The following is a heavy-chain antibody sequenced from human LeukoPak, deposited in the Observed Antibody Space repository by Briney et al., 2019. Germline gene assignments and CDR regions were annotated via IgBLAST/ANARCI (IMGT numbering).Heavy chain of an antibody. V-gene: IGHV3-30*03. J-gene: IGHJ4*02. D-gene: IGHD6-19*01. CDR1: GFSLSSYT. CDR3: ARAGHAWQWLAYYFDY. Sequence: GGSLRLSCAASGFSLSSYTINWVRQAPGKGLEWVAVISYDGSNKYHADSVKGRFTISRDNSKSTLYLQMNSLRAEDTAVYYCARAGHAWQWLAYYFDYWGQGTLVTVSS. CDR2: ISYDGSNK.